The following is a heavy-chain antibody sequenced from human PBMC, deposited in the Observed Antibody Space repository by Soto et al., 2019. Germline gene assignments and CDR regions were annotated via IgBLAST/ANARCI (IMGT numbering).Heavy chain of an antibody. V-gene: IGHV1-58*01. Sequence: MQLVQSGPEVKKPGTSVKVSCKASGFTFSTSAVQWVRQARGQRPEWMGWIVGGSGNTNYAQNSQERVIITRDMSTSTVYMELSSLRSDDTAVYFCAARRSGLYAMDVWGQATTVTVSS. J-gene: IGHJ6*02. CDR1: GFTFSTSA. CDR3: AARRSGLYAMDV. CDR2: IVGGSGNT. D-gene: IGHD1-26*01.